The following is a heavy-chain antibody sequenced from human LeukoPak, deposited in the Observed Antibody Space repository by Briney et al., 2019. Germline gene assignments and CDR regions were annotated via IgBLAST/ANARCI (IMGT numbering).Heavy chain of an antibody. CDR3: ARERVQLWLQDYYYYGMDV. CDR2: IIPILGIA. D-gene: IGHD5-18*01. V-gene: IGHV1-69*04. J-gene: IGHJ6*02. Sequence: SVKVSCTASGGTFSSYAISWVRQAPGQGLEWMGRIIPILGIANYAQKFQGRVTITADKSTSTAYMELSSLRSEDTAVYYCARERVQLWLQDYYYYGMDVWGQGTTVTVSS. CDR1: GGTFSSYA.